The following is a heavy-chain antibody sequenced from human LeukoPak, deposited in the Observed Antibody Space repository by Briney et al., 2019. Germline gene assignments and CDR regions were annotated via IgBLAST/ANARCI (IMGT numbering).Heavy chain of an antibody. D-gene: IGHD6-25*01. V-gene: IGHV1-2*02. J-gene: IGHJ4*02. CDR3: ARERTPGSGYGVDY. CDR2: INPNSGGT. Sequence: GASVKVSCKASGYTFSGYYIHWVRQAPGQGLEWMGWINPNSGGTKYAQKFQGRVTMTGDRSIGTAYMELSRLRSDDTAVYYCARERTPGSGYGVDYWGQGTVVTVSS. CDR1: GYTFSGYY.